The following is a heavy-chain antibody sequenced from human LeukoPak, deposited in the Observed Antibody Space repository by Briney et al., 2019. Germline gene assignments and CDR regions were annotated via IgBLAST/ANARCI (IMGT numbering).Heavy chain of an antibody. V-gene: IGHV1-3*01. CDR1: GYTFTSYA. CDR3: ARDPSGVLGDSMYYFDY. J-gene: IGHJ4*02. CDR2: INAGNGNT. D-gene: IGHD4-17*01. Sequence: ASVKVSCKASGYTFTSYAMHWVRQAPGQRLEWMGWINAGNGNTKYSQKFQGRVTITRDTSASTAYMELSSLRSEDTAVYYCARDPSGVLGDSMYYFDYWGQGTLVTVSS.